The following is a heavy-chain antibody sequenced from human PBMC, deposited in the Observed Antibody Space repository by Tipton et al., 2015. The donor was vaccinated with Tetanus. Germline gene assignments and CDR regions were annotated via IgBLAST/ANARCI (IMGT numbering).Heavy chain of an antibody. CDR1: GFTSESHY. CDR3: ATARNKVSITRLQY. D-gene: IGHD3-10*01. Sequence: SLRLSCAASGFTSESHYMHWVRQAPGKGLEWVAVIYTGGSTYYADSVRGRFTISRDNSRNTLYLQLNSLRVEDTAVYYCATARNKVSITRLQYWGPGTLVTVSS. V-gene: IGHV3-53*01. CDR2: IYTGGST. J-gene: IGHJ4*02.